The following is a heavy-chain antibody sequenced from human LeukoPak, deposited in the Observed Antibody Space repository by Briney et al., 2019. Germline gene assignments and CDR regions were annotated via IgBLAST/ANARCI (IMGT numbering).Heavy chain of an antibody. CDR3: ARANVLRFLEWSYGMDV. CDR1: GYTITSYA. J-gene: IGHJ6*02. V-gene: IGHV7-4-1*02. Sequence: ASVKVSCKASGYTITSYAMNWVRQAPGQGLEWMGWINTNTGNPTYAQGFTGRFVFSLDTSASTAYLQISSLKAEDTAVYYCARANVLRFLEWSYGMDVWGQGTTVTVSS. D-gene: IGHD3-3*01. CDR2: INTNTGNP.